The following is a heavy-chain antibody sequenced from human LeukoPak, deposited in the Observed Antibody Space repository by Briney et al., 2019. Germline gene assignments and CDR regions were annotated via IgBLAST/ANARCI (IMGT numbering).Heavy chain of an antibody. D-gene: IGHD3-10*01. CDR3: ARDAPGSPYYFDY. CDR2: ISAYNGNT. V-gene: IGHV1-18*01. J-gene: IGHJ4*02. CDR1: GGTFSSYA. Sequence: GASVKVSCKASGGTFSSYAISWVRQAPGQGLEWMGWISAYNGNTNYAQKLQGRGTMTTDTPTSTAYMELRSLGSDDTAVYYCARDAPGSPYYFDYWGQGTLVTVSS.